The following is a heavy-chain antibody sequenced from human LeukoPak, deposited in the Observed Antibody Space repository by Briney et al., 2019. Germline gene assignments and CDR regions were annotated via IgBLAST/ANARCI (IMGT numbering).Heavy chain of an antibody. Sequence: PGGSLRLSCAASGFTFDDYAMHCVRQAPGKGLEWVAVISEDGSNKYYEDSVKGRFTISRDNSNNTLYLQMNSLRAEDTAVYYCAKDRETTASGTFDYWGQGTLVTVSS. V-gene: IGHV3-30*18. CDR1: GFTFDDYA. CDR2: ISEDGSNK. CDR3: AKDRETTASGTFDY. D-gene: IGHD6-13*01. J-gene: IGHJ4*02.